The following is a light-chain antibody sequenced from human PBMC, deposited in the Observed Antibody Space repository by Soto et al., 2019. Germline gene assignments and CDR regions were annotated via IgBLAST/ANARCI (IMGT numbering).Light chain of an antibody. Sequence: QSVLTQPASVSGSPGQSITISCTGTSSVVGGYNYVSWYQQHPGKAPKLMIYDVSNRPSGVSNRFSGPKSGNTASLTISGLQAEDEADYYCSSYTSSSLHVFGTGTKVTVL. CDR2: DVS. CDR1: SSVVGGYNY. V-gene: IGLV2-14*03. J-gene: IGLJ1*01. CDR3: SSYTSSSLHV.